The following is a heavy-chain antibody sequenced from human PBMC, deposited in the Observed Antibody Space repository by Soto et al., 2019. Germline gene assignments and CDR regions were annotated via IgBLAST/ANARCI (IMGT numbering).Heavy chain of an antibody. D-gene: IGHD2-15*01. Sequence: ASVKVSCNASGYTFTSYGISWVRQAPGQGLEWMGWISAYNGNTNYAQKLQGRVTMTTDTSTSTAYMELRSLRSDDTAVYYCARDDPLEGYCSGGSCYSRLGWFGPWGQVTLVTVSS. CDR1: GYTFTSYG. V-gene: IGHV1-18*01. CDR3: ARDDPLEGYCSGGSCYSRLGWFGP. CDR2: ISAYNGNT. J-gene: IGHJ5*02.